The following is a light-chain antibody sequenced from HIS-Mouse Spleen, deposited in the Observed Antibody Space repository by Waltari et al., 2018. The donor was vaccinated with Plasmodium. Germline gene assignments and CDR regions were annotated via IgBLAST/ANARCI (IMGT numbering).Light chain of an antibody. J-gene: IGLJ3*02. CDR1: VPAKKY. CDR2: KDS. Sequence: SSELTHTSSVSVSPVQTARITCSRDVPAKKYARWVQQKPGQAPVLVIYKDSERPSGIPERFSGASAGTTVTLTISGAQVEDEADYYCYSAADNNLVFGGGTKLTVL. CDR3: YSAADNNLV. V-gene: IGLV3-27*01.